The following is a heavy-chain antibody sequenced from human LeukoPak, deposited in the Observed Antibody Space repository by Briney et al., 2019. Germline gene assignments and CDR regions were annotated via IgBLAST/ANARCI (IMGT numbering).Heavy chain of an antibody. D-gene: IGHD3-10*01. CDR1: GFTFSSYS. V-gene: IGHV3-21*04. CDR2: ISSSSSYI. Sequence: GGSLRLSCAASGFTFSSYSMNWVRQAPGKGLEWVSSISSSSSYIYYADSVKGRFTISRDNSKNTVSLQMNSLRVADTVVYYCAKGEGFGESPLDSWGQGTLVTVSS. J-gene: IGHJ4*02. CDR3: AKGEGFGESPLDS.